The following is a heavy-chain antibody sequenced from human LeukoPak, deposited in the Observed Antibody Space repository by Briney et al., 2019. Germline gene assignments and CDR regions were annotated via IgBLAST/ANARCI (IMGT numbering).Heavy chain of an antibody. CDR3: ARGYYDSSGNDY. J-gene: IGHJ4*02. D-gene: IGHD3-22*01. CDR2: VSAYNGNT. V-gene: IGHV1-18*01. CDR1: GYTFTTDG. Sequence: ASVKVSCTASGYTFTTDGISWVRQAPGQGLERMGWVSAYNGNTKYAQKLQGRVTITTETSTSTAYMELRSLRSDDTAVYYCARGYYDSSGNDYWGQGTLVTVSS.